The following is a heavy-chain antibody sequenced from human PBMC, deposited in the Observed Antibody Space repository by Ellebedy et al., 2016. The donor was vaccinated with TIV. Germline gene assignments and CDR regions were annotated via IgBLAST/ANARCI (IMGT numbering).Heavy chain of an antibody. Sequence: GESLKISCAASGFVFSNHAMTWVRQAPGKGLEWVAVVSFDGSNKYYADSVKGRFTISRDNSKNTLYLQMNSLRAEDTAVYYCARSGGVYSYDSSGYYRRLDAFDIWGQGTMVTVSS. V-gene: IGHV3-30*03. J-gene: IGHJ3*02. CDR1: GFVFSNHA. D-gene: IGHD3-22*01. CDR3: ARSGGVYSYDSSGYYRRLDAFDI. CDR2: VSFDGSNK.